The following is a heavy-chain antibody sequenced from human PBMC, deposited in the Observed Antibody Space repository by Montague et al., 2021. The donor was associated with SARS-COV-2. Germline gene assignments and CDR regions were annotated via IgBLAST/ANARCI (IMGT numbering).Heavy chain of an antibody. CDR1: GGSFSGYY. CDR2: INHSGST. J-gene: IGHJ6*02. V-gene: IGHV4-34*01. CDR3: ARGQPPRITFGGIISYGLDV. Sequence: SETLSLTCAVYGGSFSGYYWTWIRQPPGKGLEWIGEINHSGSTNYNPSLKSRVTISVDTPKNQFSLKLRSVTAADTAVYYCARGQPPRITFGGIISYGLDVWGQGTTVTVSS. D-gene: IGHD3-16*02.